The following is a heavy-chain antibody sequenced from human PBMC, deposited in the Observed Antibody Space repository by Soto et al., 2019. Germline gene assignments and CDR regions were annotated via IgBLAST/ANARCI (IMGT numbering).Heavy chain of an antibody. D-gene: IGHD3-16*02. CDR2: IKSKTDGGTT. Sequence: EVQLVESGGGLVKPGGSLRLSCAASGFTFSNAWMNWVRQAPGKGLEWVGRIKSKTDGGTTDYDAPVKGRFTISRDDLKNTLYLQMNSLKTEDTAVYYCTTGDYVWGSYPPDYWGQGTLVTVSS. J-gene: IGHJ4*02. V-gene: IGHV3-15*07. CDR3: TTGDYVWGSYPPDY. CDR1: GFTFSNAW.